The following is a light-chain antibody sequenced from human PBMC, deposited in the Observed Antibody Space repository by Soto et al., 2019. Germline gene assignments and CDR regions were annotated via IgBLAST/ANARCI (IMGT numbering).Light chain of an antibody. CDR1: ESFSSY. V-gene: IGKV3-20*01. CDR2: GAS. CDR3: QQYGSSPRT. Sequence: EIVLTQSPGTLSLSPGERATLSCRASESFSSYLAWYQQKPGQAPRLLIYGASSRATGIPDRFSGSGSGTDFTLTISRLEPEDFAVYYCQQYGSSPRTFGQGTKLEIK. J-gene: IGKJ1*01.